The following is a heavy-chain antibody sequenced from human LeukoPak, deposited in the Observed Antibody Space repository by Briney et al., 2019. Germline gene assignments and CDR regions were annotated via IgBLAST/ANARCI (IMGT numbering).Heavy chain of an antibody. CDR1: GFTFSSYG. D-gene: IGHD3-10*01. CDR2: ISYDGSNK. Sequence: PGGSLRLSCAASGFTFSSYGMHWVRQAPGKGLEWVAVISYDGSNKYYADSVKGRFTISRDNAKNSLYLQMNSLRAEDTAVYYCARDPGIWGQGTLVTVSS. J-gene: IGHJ4*02. CDR3: ARDPGI. V-gene: IGHV3-30*03.